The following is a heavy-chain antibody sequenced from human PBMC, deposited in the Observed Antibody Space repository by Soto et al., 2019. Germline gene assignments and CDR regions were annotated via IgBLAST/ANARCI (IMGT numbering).Heavy chain of an antibody. CDR3: ARGYRSGVYGDY. J-gene: IGHJ4*02. CDR1: GYTLTTYA. V-gene: IGHV1-3*01. D-gene: IGHD5-18*01. Sequence: QVQLVQSGAEVKQPRASVRVSCETSGYTLTTYAMHWVRQAPGQRPEWMGWINPDNGNTRYSQKFQGRVTILRDTYARTVYMELSLLTSEDTDVYYCARGYRSGVYGDYWGQGTPVIVSS. CDR2: INPDNGNT.